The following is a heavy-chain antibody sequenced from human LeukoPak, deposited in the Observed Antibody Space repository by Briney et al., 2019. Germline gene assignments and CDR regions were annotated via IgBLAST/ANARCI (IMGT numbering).Heavy chain of an antibody. D-gene: IGHD1-26*01. CDR3: ASLRERSYYARGFDY. CDR1: GGSISSSNYY. J-gene: IGHJ4*02. Sequence: SETLSLTCIVSGGSISSSNYYWDWIRQPPGKGLEWIGSLYYSGSTYYNPSLKSRVTISVDTSKNQFSLKLSSVTAADTAVYYCASLRERSYYARGFDYWGQGTLVTVSS. V-gene: IGHV4-39*01. CDR2: LYYSGST.